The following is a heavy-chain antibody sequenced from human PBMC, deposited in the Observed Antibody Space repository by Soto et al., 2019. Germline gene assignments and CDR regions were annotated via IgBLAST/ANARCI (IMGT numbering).Heavy chain of an antibody. Sequence: EVQLVESGGGLVKPGGSLRLSCAASGFTFSNAWMNWVRQAPGKGLEWVGRIKSKTDGGTTDYAAPVKGRFTISRDDSKNTLYLQMNSLKTEETAVYYFTTDLMVRGVIRTNWFDPWGQGTLVTVSS. V-gene: IGHV3-15*07. CDR1: GFTFSNAW. D-gene: IGHD3-10*01. CDR2: IKSKTDGGTT. J-gene: IGHJ5*02. CDR3: TTDLMVRGVIRTNWFDP.